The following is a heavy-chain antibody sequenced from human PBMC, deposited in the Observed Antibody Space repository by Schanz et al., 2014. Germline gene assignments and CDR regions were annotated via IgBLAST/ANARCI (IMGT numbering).Heavy chain of an antibody. CDR2: IYIGGNT. CDR3: ARGGPAYYFDD. J-gene: IGHJ4*02. Sequence: VQLVDSGGGLVKPGGSLRLSCTASGFTFSSYAMNWVRQAPGKGLEWVSFIYIGGNTYYADSVKGRFTISRDNSKNTVYIQMNSLRAEDAAVYCCARGGPAYYFDDWGQGTLVTVSS. CDR1: GFTFSSYA. V-gene: IGHV3-66*01.